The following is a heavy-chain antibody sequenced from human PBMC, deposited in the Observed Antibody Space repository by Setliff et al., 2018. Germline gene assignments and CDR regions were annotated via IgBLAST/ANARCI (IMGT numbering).Heavy chain of an antibody. J-gene: IGHJ3*02. Sequence: ASVKVSCKASGYTFTSYDINWVRQATGQGLEWMGWMNXXXXXXGYAQKXXGRVTMTRDTSTSTVYMELSSLRSEDTAVYYCARRMWELRSDAFDIWGQGTMVTVSS. CDR2: MNXXXXXX. CDR1: GYTFTSYD. D-gene: IGHD1-26*01. CDR3: ARRMWELRSDAFDI. V-gene: IGHV1-8*02.